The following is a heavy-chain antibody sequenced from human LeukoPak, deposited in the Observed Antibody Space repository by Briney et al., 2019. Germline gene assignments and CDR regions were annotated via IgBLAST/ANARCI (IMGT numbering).Heavy chain of an antibody. D-gene: IGHD5-18*01. J-gene: IGHJ4*02. Sequence: KPSETLSLTCAVYGESFSGYYWSWIRLPPGKGLEWIGEINHSGSTNYNPSLKSRVTISVDTSKNQFSLKLSSVTAADTAVYYCARGGQLWFRYYFDYWGQGTLVTVSS. CDR2: INHSGST. CDR3: ARGGQLWFRYYFDY. CDR1: GESFSGYY. V-gene: IGHV4-34*01.